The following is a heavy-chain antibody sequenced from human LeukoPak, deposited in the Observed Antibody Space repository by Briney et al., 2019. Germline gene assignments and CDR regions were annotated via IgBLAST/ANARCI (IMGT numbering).Heavy chain of an antibody. J-gene: IGHJ4*02. CDR1: GFTFRTYW. CDR3: ARAGNYYFEY. CDR2: INSDGSTT. D-gene: IGHD3-10*01. V-gene: IGHV3-74*01. Sequence: GGSLRLSCAASGFTFRTYWMHWVRQTPGQGLVWVSRINSDGSTTNYADSVKGRFTVSRNNAQNTLYLQMSSLRAEDTAVYYCARAGNYYFEYWGQGALVTVSS.